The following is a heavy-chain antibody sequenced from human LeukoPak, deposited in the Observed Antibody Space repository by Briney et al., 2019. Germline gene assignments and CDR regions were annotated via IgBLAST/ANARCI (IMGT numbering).Heavy chain of an antibody. CDR2: ISAYNGNT. V-gene: IGHV1-18*01. CDR3: ARKLAQYYYDSSGYQDY. D-gene: IGHD3-22*01. Sequence: ASVKVSCKASGYTFTSYGISWVRQAPGQGLEWMGWISAYNGNTNYAQKLQGRVTMTTDTSTSTAYMELRSLRSDDTAVYYCARKLAQYYYDSSGYQDYWGQGTLITVSS. J-gene: IGHJ4*02. CDR1: GYTFTSYG.